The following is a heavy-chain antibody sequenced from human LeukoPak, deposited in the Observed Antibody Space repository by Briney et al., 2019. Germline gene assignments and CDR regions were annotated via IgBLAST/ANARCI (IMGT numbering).Heavy chain of an antibody. J-gene: IGHJ4*02. D-gene: IGHD3-22*01. CDR1: GYSFTSYW. CDR3: ARVYYDSSGPSDY. CDR2: IYPGDSDT. Sequence: GASLKISCEGSGYSFTSYWIGWVRQLPGKGLEWMGIIYPGDSDTRYSPSFQGQVTISADKSISTAYLQWSSLKASDTAMYYCARVYYDSSGPSDYWGQGTLVTVSS. V-gene: IGHV5-51*01.